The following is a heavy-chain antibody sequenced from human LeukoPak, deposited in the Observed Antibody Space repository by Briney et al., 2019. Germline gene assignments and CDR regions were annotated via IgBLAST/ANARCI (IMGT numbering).Heavy chain of an antibody. CDR2: IYYSGST. J-gene: IGHJ5*02. CDR3: ARDRYCSSTSCYWNWFDP. V-gene: IGHV4-39*07. CDR1: GGSISSSSYY. D-gene: IGHD2-2*01. Sequence: HPSETLSHTCTVSGGSISSSSYYWGWIRQPPGKGLEWIGSIYYSGSTYYNPSLKSRVTISVDTSKNQFSLKLSSVTAADTAVYYCARDRYCSSTSCYWNWFDPWGQGTLVTVSS.